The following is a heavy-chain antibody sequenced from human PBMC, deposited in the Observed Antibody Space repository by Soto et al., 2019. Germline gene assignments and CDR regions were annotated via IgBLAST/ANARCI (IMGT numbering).Heavy chain of an antibody. D-gene: IGHD4-17*01. CDR2: IYYSGST. V-gene: IGHV4-59*01. CDR3: AKSPPYRKGDYVPDYYYYYYMDV. J-gene: IGHJ6*03. Sequence: SETLSLTCTVSGGSISSYYWSWIRQPPGKGLEWIGYIYYSGSTNYNPSLKSRVTISVDTSKNQFSLKLSSVTAADTAVYYCAKSPPYRKGDYVPDYYYYYYMDVWGKGTTVTVSS. CDR1: GGSISSYY.